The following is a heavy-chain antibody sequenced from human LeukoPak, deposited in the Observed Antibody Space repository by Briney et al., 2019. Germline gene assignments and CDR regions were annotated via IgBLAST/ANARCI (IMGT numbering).Heavy chain of an antibody. CDR1: GGSISSSSYY. CDR2: IYYSGST. Sequence: SETLSLTCTVSGGSISSSSYYWGWIRQPPGKGLEWIGSIYYSGSTYYNPSLKSRVTISVDTSKNQFSLKLSSVTAADTAVYYCASETTDWSGYYTDHWFDPWGQGTLVTVSS. CDR3: ASETTDWSGYYTDHWFDP. V-gene: IGHV4-39*07. J-gene: IGHJ5*02. D-gene: IGHD3-3*01.